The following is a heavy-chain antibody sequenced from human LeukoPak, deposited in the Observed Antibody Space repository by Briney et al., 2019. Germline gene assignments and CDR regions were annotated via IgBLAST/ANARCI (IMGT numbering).Heavy chain of an antibody. CDR3: ARGGRWLRFFPFDY. CDR1: GGSFSGYY. J-gene: IGHJ4*02. D-gene: IGHD5-12*01. CDR2: INHSGST. V-gene: IGHV4-34*01. Sequence: SETLSLTCAVYGGSFSGYYWSWIRQPPGKGLEWIGEINHSGSTNYNPSLKSRVTISVDTSKNQFFLKLSSVTAADTAVYYCARGGRWLRFFPFDYWGQGTLVTVSS.